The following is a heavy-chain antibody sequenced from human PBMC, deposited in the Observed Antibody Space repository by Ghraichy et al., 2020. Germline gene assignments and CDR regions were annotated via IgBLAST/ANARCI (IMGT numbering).Heavy chain of an antibody. CDR1: GGSISSSSYY. CDR2: IYYSGST. J-gene: IGHJ4*02. D-gene: IGHD4-11*01. V-gene: IGHV4-39*07. Sequence: ESLNISCTVSGGSISSSSYYWGWIRQPPGKGLEWIGSIYYSGSTYYNPSLKSRVTISVDTSKNQFSLKLSSVTAADTAVYYCARQNDYSNYVDYWGQGTLVTVSS. CDR3: ARQNDYSNYVDY.